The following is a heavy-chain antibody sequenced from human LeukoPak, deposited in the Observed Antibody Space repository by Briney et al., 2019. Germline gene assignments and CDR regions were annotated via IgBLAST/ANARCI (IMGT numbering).Heavy chain of an antibody. V-gene: IGHV3-21*01. Sequence: GGSLRLSCAASGFTFSSYSMHWVRQAPGKGLEWVSSISSSSSYIYYADSVKGRFTISRDNAKNSLYLQMNSLRAEDTAVYYCARGPWELPSFYYGMDVWGQGTTVTVSS. D-gene: IGHD1-26*01. CDR1: GFTFSSYS. CDR2: ISSSSSYI. CDR3: ARGPWELPSFYYGMDV. J-gene: IGHJ6*02.